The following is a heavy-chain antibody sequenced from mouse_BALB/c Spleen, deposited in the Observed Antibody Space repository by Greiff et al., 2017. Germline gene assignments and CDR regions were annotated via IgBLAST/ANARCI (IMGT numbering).Heavy chain of an antibody. CDR1: GFNIKDTY. D-gene: IGHD1-1*01. Sequence: VQLQQSGAELVKPGASVKLSCTASGFNIKDTYMHWVKQRPEQGLEWIGRIDPANGNSKYDPKFQGKATITADTSSNTAYLQLSSLTSEDTAVYYCARGYYGSSYSWFAYWGQGTGHCLC. V-gene: IGHV14-3*02. J-gene: IGHJ3*01. CDR2: IDPANGNS. CDR3: ARGYYGSSYSWFAY.